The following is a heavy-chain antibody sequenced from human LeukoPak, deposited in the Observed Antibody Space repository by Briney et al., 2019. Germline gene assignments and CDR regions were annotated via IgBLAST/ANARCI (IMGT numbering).Heavy chain of an antibody. CDR3: AKDLGEEWELLGAEYFQH. J-gene: IGHJ1*01. D-gene: IGHD1-26*01. CDR1: GFTFSSYS. Sequence: QPGGSLRLSCAASGFTFSSYSMNWVRQAPGKGLEWVSAISGSGGSTYYADSVKGRFTISRDNSKNTLYLQMNSLRAEDTAVYYCAKDLGEEWELLGAEYFQHWGQGTLVTVSS. V-gene: IGHV3-23*01. CDR2: ISGSGGST.